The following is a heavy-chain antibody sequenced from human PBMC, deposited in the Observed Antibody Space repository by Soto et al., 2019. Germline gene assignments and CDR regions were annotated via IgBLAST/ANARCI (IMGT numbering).Heavy chain of an antibody. CDR1: GFTFSSYA. CDR2: TSGSGGST. D-gene: IGHD2-15*01. CDR3: AKAPGGFCSGGSCPLLIDY. Sequence: EVQLLESGGGLVQPGGSLRLSCAASGFTFSSYAMSWVRQAPGKGLEWVSATSGSGGSTYYADSVKGRFTISRDNSKNTLYLQMNSLRAEDTAVYYCAKAPGGFCSGGSCPLLIDYWGQGTLVTVSS. J-gene: IGHJ4*02. V-gene: IGHV3-23*01.